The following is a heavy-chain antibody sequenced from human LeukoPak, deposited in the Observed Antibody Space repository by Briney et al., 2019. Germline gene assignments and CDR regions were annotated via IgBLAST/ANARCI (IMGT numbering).Heavy chain of an antibody. CDR2: IYYSGST. CDR1: GGSISSSSYY. D-gene: IGHD3-9*01. V-gene: IGHV4-39*07. CDR3: AREGDILTGREPYFDY. J-gene: IGHJ4*02. Sequence: SETLSLTCTVSGGSISSSSYYWGWIRQPPGKGLEWIGSIYYSGSTYYNPSLKSRVTISVDTSKNQFSLKLSSVTAADTAVYYCAREGDILTGREPYFDYWGQGTLVTVSS.